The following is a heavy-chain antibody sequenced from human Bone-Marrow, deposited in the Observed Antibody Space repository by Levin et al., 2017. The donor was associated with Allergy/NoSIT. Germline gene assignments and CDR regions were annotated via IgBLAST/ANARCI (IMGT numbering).Heavy chain of an antibody. CDR1: GYTFTDYF. V-gene: IGHV1-2*02. J-gene: IGHJ3*02. CDR2: INPKSGDT. Sequence: PVASVKVSCKASGYTFTDYFMHWVRQAPGQGLEWMGWINPKSGDTNYAQKFQGRVTMTRDTSISTAYMELSRLRSDDTAVYYCGRDGNFDIWGQGTMVTVSS. CDR3: GRDGNFDI. D-gene: IGHD1-1*01.